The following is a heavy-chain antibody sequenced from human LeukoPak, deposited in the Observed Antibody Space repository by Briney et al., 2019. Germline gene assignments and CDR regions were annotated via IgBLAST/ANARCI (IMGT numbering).Heavy chain of an antibody. CDR3: ARSTMVRGVYYYGMDV. J-gene: IGHJ6*02. D-gene: IGHD3-10*01. V-gene: IGHV3-11*01. CDR2: ISSSGSTI. Sequence: GGSLRLSCAASGFTFSDYYMSWIRQAPGKGLEWVSYISSSGSTIYYADSVKGRFTISRDNAKNSLYLQMNSLRAEDTAVYYCARSTMVRGVYYYGMDVWGQGTTVTVSS. CDR1: GFTFSDYY.